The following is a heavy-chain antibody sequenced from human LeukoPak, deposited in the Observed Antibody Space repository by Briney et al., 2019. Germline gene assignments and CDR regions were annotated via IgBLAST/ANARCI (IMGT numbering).Heavy chain of an antibody. CDR1: GGSIGSYY. CDR2: IDYSGST. Sequence: SETLSPTCAVSGGSIGSYYWSWVRQPPGKGLEWIAYIDYSGSTRYNSSLESRLTISVDTSKNQFSLKLTSVTPADSAVYYCARLALGYCSGGTCPYYFDHWGQGTLVTVSS. D-gene: IGHD2-15*01. J-gene: IGHJ4*02. CDR3: ARLALGYCSGGTCPYYFDH. V-gene: IGHV4-59*01.